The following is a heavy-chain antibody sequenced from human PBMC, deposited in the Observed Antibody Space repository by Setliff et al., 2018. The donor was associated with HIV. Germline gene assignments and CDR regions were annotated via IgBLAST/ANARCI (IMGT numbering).Heavy chain of an antibody. J-gene: IGHJ4*02. CDR1: GYTFTRYG. D-gene: IGHD5-18*01. V-gene: IGHV1-18*01. CDR2: ISVNNGNT. Sequence: ASVKVSCKASGYTFTRYGITWVRQAPGQGLEWMGWISVNNGNTDYAQKVRGRVTMTTDTSTNTAYMELRSLTCDETAVYYCASGQVVGYTYSGIELWGQGTLVTSPQ. CDR3: ASGQVVGYTYSGIEL.